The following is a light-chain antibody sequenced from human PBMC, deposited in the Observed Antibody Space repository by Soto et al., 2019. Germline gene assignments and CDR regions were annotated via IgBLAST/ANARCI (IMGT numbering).Light chain of an antibody. CDR1: QGISTY. Sequence: DIQLTQSPSFLSASVGDRVTITCRASQGISTYLAWCQQKLGKAPKLLIYDASTLQSGVPSRFSGSRSGTEFTLTISSLQPEDFATYYCQQLNGYLELTFGGGTRWIS. CDR3: QQLNGYLELT. CDR2: DAS. J-gene: IGKJ4*01. V-gene: IGKV1-9*01.